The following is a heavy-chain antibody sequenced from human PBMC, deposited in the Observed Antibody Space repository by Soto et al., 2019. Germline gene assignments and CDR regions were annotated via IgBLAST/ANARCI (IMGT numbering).Heavy chain of an antibody. Sequence: PSETLSLTCAVYGGSFSGYYWSWIRQPPGKGLEWIGEINHSGSTNYNPSLKSRVTISVDTSKNQFSLKLSSVTAADTAVYYCARVLISMVREVTLSAYNWFYLWGQGTLVTVSS. J-gene: IGHJ5*02. CDR1: GGSFSGYY. V-gene: IGHV4-34*01. D-gene: IGHD3-10*01. CDR3: ARVLISMVREVTLSAYNWFYL. CDR2: INHSGST.